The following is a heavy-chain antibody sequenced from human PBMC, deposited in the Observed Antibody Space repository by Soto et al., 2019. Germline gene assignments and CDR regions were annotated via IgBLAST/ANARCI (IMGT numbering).Heavy chain of an antibody. D-gene: IGHD3-10*01. CDR2: TYYSGST. CDR3: ARAEKTSRGITMVRGLITTFDY. J-gene: IGHJ4*02. V-gene: IGHV4-61*01. CDR1: GGSVSSGSYY. Sequence: PSETLSLTCTVSGGSVSSGSYYWSWIRQPPGKGLEWIGYTYYSGSTSYNPSLKSRVTISVDTSKNQFSLKLSSVTAADTAVYFCARAEKTSRGITMVRGLITTFDYWGQGTLVTVSS.